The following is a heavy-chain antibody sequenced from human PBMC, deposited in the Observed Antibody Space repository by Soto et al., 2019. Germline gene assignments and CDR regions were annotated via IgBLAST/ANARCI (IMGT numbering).Heavy chain of an antibody. CDR2: IIPIFGTA. D-gene: IGHD1-20*01. V-gene: IGHV1-69*06. Sequence: SVKVSCKASGGTFSSYAISWVRQAPGQGLEWMGGIIPIFGTANYAQKFQGRVTITADKSTSTAYMELSSLRSENTAVYYCARVYRYNWNGGKNWFDPWGQGTLVTVSS. J-gene: IGHJ5*02. CDR3: ARVYRYNWNGGKNWFDP. CDR1: GGTFSSYA.